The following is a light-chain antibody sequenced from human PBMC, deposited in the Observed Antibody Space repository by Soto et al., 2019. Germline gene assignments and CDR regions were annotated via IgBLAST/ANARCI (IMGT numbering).Light chain of an antibody. Sequence: DIQMTQSPSSVSASVGDRVTITCRASQGFSTWLAWYRRKPGRAPELLIYSASSLHSGVPSRFSGSGSGTDFTLTIISLQPEDFATYYCQHANSFPRTFGGGTEVEIK. V-gene: IGKV1-12*01. CDR1: QGFSTW. CDR3: QHANSFPRT. J-gene: IGKJ4*01. CDR2: SAS.